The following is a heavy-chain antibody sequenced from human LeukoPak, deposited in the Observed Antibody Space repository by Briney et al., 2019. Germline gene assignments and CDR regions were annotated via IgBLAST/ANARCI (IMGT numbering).Heavy chain of an antibody. CDR3: AKVAVAETEYFQH. J-gene: IGHJ1*01. Sequence: TGGSLRLSCAASGFTFSNYWMHWVRQAPGKGLVWVSRINSDGSTTSYADSVKGRFTISRDNAKNTLYLQMNSLRAEDTAVYYCAKVAVAETEYFQHWGQGTLVTVSS. CDR1: GFTFSNYW. CDR2: INSDGSTT. D-gene: IGHD6-19*01. V-gene: IGHV3-74*01.